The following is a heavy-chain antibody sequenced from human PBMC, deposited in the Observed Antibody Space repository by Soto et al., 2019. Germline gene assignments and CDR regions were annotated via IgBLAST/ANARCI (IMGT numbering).Heavy chain of an antibody. V-gene: IGHV3-23*01. D-gene: IGHD3-10*01. CDR2: ISGSGGSI. Sequence: PGGSLRLSCAASGFTFSSYAMSWVRQAPGKGLEWVSAISGSGGSIYYADSVKGRFTISRDNAKNSLYLQMNSLRAEDTAVYYCARDYALHYYGSGSPDYWGQGTLVTVSS. J-gene: IGHJ4*02. CDR3: ARDYALHYYGSGSPDY. CDR1: GFTFSSYA.